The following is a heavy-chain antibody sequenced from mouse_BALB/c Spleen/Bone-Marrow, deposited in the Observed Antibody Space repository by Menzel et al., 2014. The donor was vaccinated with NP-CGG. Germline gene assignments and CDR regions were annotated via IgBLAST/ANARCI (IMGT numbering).Heavy chain of an antibody. J-gene: IGHJ2*01. Sequence: EVKLQESGPGLVKPSQTVSLTCTVTGISITTGNYRWSWIRQFPGNKLEWIGYIYYSGTITYNPSLTSRTTITRDTSKNQFFLEMNSLTAEDTATYYCARGGGDVDFDYWGQGTTLTVSS. CDR2: IYYSGTI. CDR3: ARGGGDVDFDY. V-gene: IGHV3-5*02. CDR1: GISITTGNYR. D-gene: IGHD3-3*01.